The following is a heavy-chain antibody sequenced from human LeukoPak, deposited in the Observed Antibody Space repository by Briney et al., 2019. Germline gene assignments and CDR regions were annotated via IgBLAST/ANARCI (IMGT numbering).Heavy chain of an antibody. D-gene: IGHD1-1*01. CDR2: IGISSGNT. CDR3: ARDHNYAFDN. CDR1: GFIFSGYS. Sequence: GGSLRLSCAASGFIFSGYSMNWVRRAPGKGLEWISYIGISSGNTKYADSVKGRFTISGDNAKNSLYLQMNSLRVEDTAVYYCARDHNYAFDNWGQGTLVTVSS. J-gene: IGHJ4*02. V-gene: IGHV3-48*04.